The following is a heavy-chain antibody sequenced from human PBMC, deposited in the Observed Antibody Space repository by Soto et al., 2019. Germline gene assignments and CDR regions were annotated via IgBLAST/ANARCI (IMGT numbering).Heavy chain of an antibody. CDR3: ARDVHCSGGRCYDCFDP. J-gene: IGHJ5*02. CDR1: GYTFTSYG. Sequence: ASVKVSCKAPGYTFTSYGISWVRQAPGQGLEWMGWISTYNDKRAYAQKLQGRVTMTTDTSTSTAYMELRSLRSDDTAVYYCARDVHCSGGRCYDCFDPWGQGTLVTVSS. V-gene: IGHV1-18*01. D-gene: IGHD2-15*01. CDR2: ISTYNDKR.